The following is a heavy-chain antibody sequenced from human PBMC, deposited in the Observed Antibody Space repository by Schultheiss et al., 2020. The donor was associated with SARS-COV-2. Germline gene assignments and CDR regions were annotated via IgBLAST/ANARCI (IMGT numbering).Heavy chain of an antibody. D-gene: IGHD2-15*01. CDR2: INWNGGST. V-gene: IGHV3-20*01. J-gene: IGHJ6*03. CDR3: ARHIDCSGGSCYQYYYYYMDV. Sequence: GGSLRLSCAASGFTFDDYGMSWVRQAPGKGLEWVSGINWNGGSTGYADSVKGRFTISRDNAKNSLYLQMNSLRAEDTALYHCARHIDCSGGSCYQYYYYYMDVWGKGTTVTVSS. CDR1: GFTFDDYG.